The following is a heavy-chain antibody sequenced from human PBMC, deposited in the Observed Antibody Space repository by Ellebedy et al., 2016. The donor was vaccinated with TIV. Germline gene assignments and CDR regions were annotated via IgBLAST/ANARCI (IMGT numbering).Heavy chain of an antibody. J-gene: IGHJ4*02. CDR2: SYYNGFT. CDR1: GGYISSNNYY. CDR3: ARLYVFAFVDSNYFDS. D-gene: IGHD2-15*01. V-gene: IGHV4-39*02. Sequence: MPGGSLRLSCTVSGGYISSNNYYWGWIRQPPGKGLEWIGNSYYNGFTFHNPSLKIRVTISVDTSKKHFPLRLGPVNAADTAVYYCARLYVFAFVDSNYFDSWGQGTLVTVSS.